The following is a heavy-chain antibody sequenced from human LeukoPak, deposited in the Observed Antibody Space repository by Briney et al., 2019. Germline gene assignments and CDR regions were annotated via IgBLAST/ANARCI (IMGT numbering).Heavy chain of an antibody. J-gene: IGHJ6*03. V-gene: IGHV4-4*07. CDR1: GGSISSYY. CDR3: AREGDIVVVPAAAYYYYYMDV. D-gene: IGHD2-2*01. Sequence: SETLSLTCTVSGGSISSYYWSWIRQPPGKGLEWIGRIYTSGSTNYNPSLKSRVTMSVDTSKNQFSLKLSSVTAADTAVYYCAREGDIVVVPAAAYYYYYMDVWGKGTTVTVSS. CDR2: IYTSGST.